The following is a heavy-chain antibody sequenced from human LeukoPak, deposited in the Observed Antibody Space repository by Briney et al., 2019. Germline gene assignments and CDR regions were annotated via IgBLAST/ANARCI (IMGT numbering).Heavy chain of an antibody. CDR2: IFYSGST. V-gene: IGHV4-59*01. J-gene: IGHJ3*02. D-gene: IGHD3-3*01. CDR3: ARNLYYDFWSGYYDAFDI. CDR1: GGSIRSYY. Sequence: SETLSLTCTVSGGSIRSYYWSWIRKPPGKRLEWIGYIFYSGSTNYNPSLKSRVTISVDTSKNQFSLKLSSVTAADTAVYYCARNLYYDFWSGYYDAFDIWGQGTMVTVSS.